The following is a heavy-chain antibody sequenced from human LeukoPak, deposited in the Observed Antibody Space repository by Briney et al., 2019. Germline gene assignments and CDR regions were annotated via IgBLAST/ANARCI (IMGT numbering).Heavy chain of an antibody. CDR3: ARGTDVIPATHTPIDY. CDR1: GFTFSSYS. Sequence: GGSLRLSCAASGFTFSSYSMNWVRQAPGKGLVWVSSISTSSSYIYYSDSVKRRFTISRDNAKNSLYLQMHSLRAEDTSVYYCARGTDVIPATHTPIDYWGQGTLVTVSS. V-gene: IGHV3-21*01. CDR2: ISTSSSYI. D-gene: IGHD2-2*01. J-gene: IGHJ4*02.